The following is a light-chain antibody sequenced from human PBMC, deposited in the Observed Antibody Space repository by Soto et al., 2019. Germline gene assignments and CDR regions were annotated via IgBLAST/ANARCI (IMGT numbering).Light chain of an antibody. J-gene: IGKJ2*01. CDR1: QSVTSSN. Sequence: IVLTQSPGTLSLSPGETAILSCRASQSVTSSNLAWYQQRPGQAPRLLIYGASNRATGIAERFSGSGSGADFRLTISRLAPEEFAVYYCQHYGASQYTFGQGTKLELK. CDR2: GAS. V-gene: IGKV3-20*01. CDR3: QHYGASQYT.